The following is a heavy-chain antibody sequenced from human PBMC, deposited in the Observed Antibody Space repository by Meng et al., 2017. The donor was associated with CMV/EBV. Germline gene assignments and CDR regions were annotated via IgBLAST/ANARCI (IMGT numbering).Heavy chain of an antibody. D-gene: IGHD1-7*01. CDR2: INQDGSEQ. J-gene: IGHJ4*02. CDR3: ARGTYNWNYDAYSYYFDY. V-gene: IGHV3-7*01. Sequence: GESLKFSCAVSGFTFSTYWMSWVRQAPGKGLEWVANINQDGSEQYYVDSVKGRFTISRDNAKNSLFLQMSSLRGEDTAVYYCARGTYNWNYDAYSYYFDYWGQGTLVTVSS. CDR1: GFTFSTYW.